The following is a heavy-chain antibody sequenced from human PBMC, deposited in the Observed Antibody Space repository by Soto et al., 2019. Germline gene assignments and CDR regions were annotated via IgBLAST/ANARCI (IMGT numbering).Heavy chain of an antibody. V-gene: IGHV3-33*08. Sequence: GGSLRLSCAASGFTFSNYPMSWVRQAPGKGLEWVAVIWYDGSNKYYADSVKGRFTISRDNSKNTLYLQMNSLRAEDTAVYYCAREGYYYDSSGSLPPYYYYGMDVWGQGTTVTVSS. CDR3: AREGYYYDSSGSLPPYYYYGMDV. D-gene: IGHD3-22*01. CDR1: GFTFSNYP. CDR2: IWYDGSNK. J-gene: IGHJ6*02.